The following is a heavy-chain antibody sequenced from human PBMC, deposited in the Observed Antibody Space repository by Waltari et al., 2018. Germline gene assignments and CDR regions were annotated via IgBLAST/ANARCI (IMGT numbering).Heavy chain of an antibody. CDR3: ARAPVDTAMVNYYYYGMDV. D-gene: IGHD5-18*01. CDR2: VIPIFGTA. Sequence: QVQLVQSGAEVKKPGSSVKVSCKASGGTFSSYAISWVRQAPGQGLEWMGGVIPIFGTANYAQKFQGRVTIIADESTSTAYMELSSLRSEDTAVYYCARAPVDTAMVNYYYYGMDVWGQGTTVTVSS. CDR1: GGTFSSYA. J-gene: IGHJ6*02. V-gene: IGHV1-69*01.